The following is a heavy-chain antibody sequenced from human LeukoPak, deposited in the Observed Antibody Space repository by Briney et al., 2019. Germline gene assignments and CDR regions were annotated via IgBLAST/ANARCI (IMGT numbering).Heavy chain of an antibody. Sequence: GGSLRLSCTASGFTFGDYAMSWFRQAPGKGLEWVGFIRSKAYGGTTEYAASVKGRFTISRDGSKSIAYLQMNSLKTEDTAVYYCTRVVGHAGPNMVRGVMVPYYFDYWGQGALVTVSS. CDR3: TRVVGHAGPNMVRGVMVPYYFDY. CDR2: IRSKAYGGTT. J-gene: IGHJ4*02. D-gene: IGHD3-10*01. CDR1: GFTFGDYA. V-gene: IGHV3-49*01.